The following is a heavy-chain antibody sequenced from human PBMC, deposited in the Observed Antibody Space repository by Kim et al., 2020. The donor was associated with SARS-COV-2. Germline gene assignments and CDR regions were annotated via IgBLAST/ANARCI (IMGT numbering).Heavy chain of an antibody. J-gene: IGHJ5*02. CDR1: GGSISSGGYY. CDR3: ARKIGITLIVVVPGWFGP. CDR2: IYYSGST. V-gene: IGHV4-31*03. Sequence: SETLSLTCTVSGGSISSGGYYWSWIRQHPGKGLEWIGYIYYSGSTYYNPSLKSRVTISVDTSKNQFSLKLSSVTAADTAVYYCARKIGITLIVVVPGWFGPCCQVTLLTVSS. D-gene: IGHD3-22*01.